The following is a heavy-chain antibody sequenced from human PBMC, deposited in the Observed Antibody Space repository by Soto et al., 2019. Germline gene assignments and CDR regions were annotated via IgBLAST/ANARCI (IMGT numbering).Heavy chain of an antibody. CDR3: ARDGPSMVRGVIGYYYYGMDV. CDR1: GYTFTSYD. Sequence: ASVKVSCKASGYTFTSYDINWVRQATGQGLEWMGRMNPNSGNTGYAQKFQGRVTMTRNTSISTAYMELSSLRSEDTAVYYCARDGPSMVRGVIGYYYYGMDVWGQGTTVTVSS. J-gene: IGHJ6*02. D-gene: IGHD3-10*01. V-gene: IGHV1-8*01. CDR2: MNPNSGNT.